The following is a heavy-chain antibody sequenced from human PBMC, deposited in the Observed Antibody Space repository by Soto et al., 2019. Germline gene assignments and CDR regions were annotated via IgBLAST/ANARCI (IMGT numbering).Heavy chain of an antibody. CDR1: GYTFSRYG. J-gene: IGHJ6*02. CDR3: AKNGQPPYYYYGMDV. D-gene: IGHD2-8*01. V-gene: IGHV1-18*01. Sequence: GQLVQSGPEVKKPGASVKVSCKASGYTFSRYGISWVRQAPGQGLEWMGWVSGYNGDTKYAQKVQGRVTMTIDTSTYTAYMELRSLTSDDTAKYYCAKNGQPPYYYYGMDVWGQGTTVTVS. CDR2: VSGYNGDT.